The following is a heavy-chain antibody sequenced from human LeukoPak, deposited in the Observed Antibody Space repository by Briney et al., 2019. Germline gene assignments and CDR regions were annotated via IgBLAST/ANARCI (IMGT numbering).Heavy chain of an antibody. CDR1: GLVLSNAY. CDR3: AELGITMIGGV. Sequence: GGSLRLSCAASGLVLSNAYLSWVRQAPGKGLEWVSYISSSGSTIYYAGSVKGRFTISRDNAKNSLYLQMNSLRAEDTAVYYCAELGITMIGGVWGKGTTVTISS. D-gene: IGHD3-10*02. V-gene: IGHV3-11*04. J-gene: IGHJ6*04. CDR2: ISSSGSTI.